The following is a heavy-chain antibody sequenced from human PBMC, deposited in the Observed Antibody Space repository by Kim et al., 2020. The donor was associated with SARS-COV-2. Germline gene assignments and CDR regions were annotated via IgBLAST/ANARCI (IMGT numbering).Heavy chain of an antibody. CDR2: ISSSSSYI. D-gene: IGHD3-9*01. CDR1: GCTFSSYS. CDR3: ARDVFQTYPDDDILTGYYTQGGY. Sequence: GGSLRLSCAASGCTFSSYSMNWVRQAPGKGLEWVSSISSSSSYIYYADSVKGRFTISRDNAKNSLYLQMNSLRAEDTAVYYCARDVFQTYPDDDILTGYYTQGGYWVQGTLVTVSS. V-gene: IGHV3-21*01. J-gene: IGHJ4*02.